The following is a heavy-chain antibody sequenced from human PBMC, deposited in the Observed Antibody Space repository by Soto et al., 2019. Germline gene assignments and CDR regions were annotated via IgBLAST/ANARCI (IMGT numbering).Heavy chain of an antibody. J-gene: IGHJ4*02. CDR1: GFPFSSYW. V-gene: IGHV3-74*01. D-gene: IGHD3-9*01. CDR2: ISGDGTTI. CDR3: ARKYYGLLTGYYNDH. Sequence: EVQLVESGGDSVQPGGSLRLSCAASGFPFSSYWMHWVRHTPGKGLQWVSRISGDGTTIYYAHSVTCRFTVSRDNAKNSLSLQMSGLGAEDTAVYYCARKYYGLLTGYYNDHWGEGTLVSVSS.